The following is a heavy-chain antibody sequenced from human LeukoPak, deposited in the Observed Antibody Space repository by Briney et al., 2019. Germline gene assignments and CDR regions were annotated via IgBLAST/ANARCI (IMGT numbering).Heavy chain of an antibody. Sequence: ASVKVSCKASGYTFTAYNIHWVRQAPGQRLEWMGWIAPGNVNTKYSQKFQGRVTITRDTSASTAYMALSSLSSEDTAVYYCARSMVRGVINYYYGMDVWGQGTTVTVSS. CDR2: IAPGNVNT. D-gene: IGHD3-10*01. J-gene: IGHJ6*02. V-gene: IGHV1-3*01. CDR3: ARSMVRGVINYYYGMDV. CDR1: GYTFTAYN.